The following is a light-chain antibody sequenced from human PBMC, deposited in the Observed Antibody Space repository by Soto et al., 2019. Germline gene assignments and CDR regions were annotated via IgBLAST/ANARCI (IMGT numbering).Light chain of an antibody. CDR1: QSVISSY. CDR2: VAS. V-gene: IGKV3-20*01. J-gene: IGKJ1*01. Sequence: EIVLTQSPGTLSLSPGERATLSCRATQSVISSYLAWYQQKPGQAPRPLIYVASSRAIGIPDRFSGSGSGTVFAITISRRECEDFGVYYCQQYGSSPWTFGQGSKVEMK. CDR3: QQYGSSPWT.